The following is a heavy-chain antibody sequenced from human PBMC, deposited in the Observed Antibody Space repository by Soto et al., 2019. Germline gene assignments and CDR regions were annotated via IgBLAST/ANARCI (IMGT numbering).Heavy chain of an antibody. J-gene: IGHJ5*02. CDR2: TYHSGKT. CDR3: ARDKRVTMIGGWFDP. Sequence: PSETLSLTCVVSGYSISSGYYWAWVRQPPGKELEWIGSTYHSGKTYYKPSLRSRVTVSVDTSKNQFSMKLISVTAADTAVYYCARDKRVTMIGGWFDPWGQGTLVTVSS. CDR1: GYSISSGYY. V-gene: IGHV4-38-2*02. D-gene: IGHD3-22*01.